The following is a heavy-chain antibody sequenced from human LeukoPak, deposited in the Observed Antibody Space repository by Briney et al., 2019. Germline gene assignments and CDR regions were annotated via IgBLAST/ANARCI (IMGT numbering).Heavy chain of an antibody. V-gene: IGHV3-21*01. CDR1: GFTFSSYS. CDR2: ISSSRSYI. J-gene: IGHJ5*02. D-gene: IGHD6-6*01. CDR3: ARGSSNIAARNNWFDP. Sequence: GGSLRLSCVASGFTFSSYSMNWVRQAPGKGLEWVSSISSSRSYIYYADSVKGRFTISRDNAKNSLYLQMNSLRAEDTAVYYCARGSSNIAARNNWFDPWGQGTVVTVSS.